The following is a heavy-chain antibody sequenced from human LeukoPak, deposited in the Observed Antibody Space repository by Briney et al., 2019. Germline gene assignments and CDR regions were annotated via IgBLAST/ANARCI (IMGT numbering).Heavy chain of an antibody. CDR2: ITGNGDGT. V-gene: IGHV3-64*01. CDR3: ARRTTGSVFDI. D-gene: IGHD1-1*01. CDR1: GFTFNNYV. J-gene: IGHJ3*02. Sequence: GGSLRLSCTASGFTFNNYVMYWVRQAPGKGLEYVSAITGNGDGTYYANSVKGRFVISRDNSRNTLDLQMGSLRAEDTAVYYCARRTTGSVFDIWGQGTMVTVSS.